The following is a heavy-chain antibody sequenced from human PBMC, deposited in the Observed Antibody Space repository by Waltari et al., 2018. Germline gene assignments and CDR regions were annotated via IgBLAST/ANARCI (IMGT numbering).Heavy chain of an antibody. D-gene: IGHD2-15*01. CDR3: AREGKDRAFDY. Sequence: EVQLVESGGGLVQPGGSLRLSCAASGFTFSNYWMHWVRQSPGTGLVWVPRINSDGSTTTYADSVKGRFTISRDNTKNTLYLQMNGLTADDTAVYYCAREGKDRAFDYWGQGTLGTVSS. J-gene: IGHJ4*02. V-gene: IGHV3-74*03. CDR2: INSDGSTT. CDR1: GFTFSNYW.